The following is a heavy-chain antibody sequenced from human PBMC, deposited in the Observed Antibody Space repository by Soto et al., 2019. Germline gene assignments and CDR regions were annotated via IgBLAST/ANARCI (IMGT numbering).Heavy chain of an antibody. Sequence: EVQLVESGGGLVKPGGSLRLSCAVSGFPFDSYSMSWVRHAPGQGLGWVACLSSGRFYMFHADSIRGRFTISRDDAKNLLFLQMNSLTIGDTATYYCAREANTIYSPHGLDVWGQGTAVTVSS. CDR2: LSSGRFYM. CDR3: AREANTIYSPHGLDV. J-gene: IGHJ6*02. D-gene: IGHD3-3*01. CDR1: GFPFDSYS. V-gene: IGHV3-21*01.